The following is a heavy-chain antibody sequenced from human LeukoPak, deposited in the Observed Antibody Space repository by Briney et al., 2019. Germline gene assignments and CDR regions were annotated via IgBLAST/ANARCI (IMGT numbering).Heavy chain of an antibody. CDR1: GGSISSYY. V-gene: IGHV4-59*08. CDR3: ARHNREDPFDY. CDR2: IYYSGST. J-gene: IGHJ4*02. Sequence: PETLSLTCTVSGGSISSYYWSWIRQPPGKGLEWIGYIYYSGSTNYNPSLKSRVTISVDTSKNQFSLKLSSVTAADTAVYYCARHNREDPFDYWGQGTLVTVSS. D-gene: IGHD1-14*01.